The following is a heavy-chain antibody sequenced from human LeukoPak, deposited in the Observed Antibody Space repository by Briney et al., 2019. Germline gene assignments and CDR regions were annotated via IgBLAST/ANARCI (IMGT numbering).Heavy chain of an antibody. CDR1: GFTFSGFG. Sequence: GGSLRLSCAASGFTFSGFGMHWVRQAPGKGLEWVAYIHTDQTIQYYADSVKGRFTISRDNSKNTLYLQMKTLRSEDTAVYYCARDTLGEGEDANYAVYYFDYWGQGTVVTVSS. J-gene: IGHJ4*02. CDR3: ARDTLGEGEDANYAVYYFDY. V-gene: IGHV3-30*02. D-gene: IGHD4/OR15-4a*01. CDR2: IHTDQTIQ.